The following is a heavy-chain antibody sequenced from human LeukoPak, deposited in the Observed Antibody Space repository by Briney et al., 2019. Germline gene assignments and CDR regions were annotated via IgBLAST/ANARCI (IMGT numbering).Heavy chain of an antibody. V-gene: IGHV3-53*01. CDR2: ISSVGST. Sequence: GGSLRLSCAASGFTVSSNYMSWVRQAPGKGLEWVSLISSVGSTYYADSVKGRFTISRDNSKNTLYLQMNSLRAEDTAVYYCARDQYSGNWYVHHWGQGTLVTVS. J-gene: IGHJ1*01. D-gene: IGHD5-12*01. CDR3: ARDQYSGNWYVHH. CDR1: GFTVSSNY.